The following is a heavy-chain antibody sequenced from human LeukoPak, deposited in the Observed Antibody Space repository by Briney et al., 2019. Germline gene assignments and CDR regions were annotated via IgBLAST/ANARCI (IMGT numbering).Heavy chain of an antibody. D-gene: IGHD5-12*01. CDR2: IKTDGTET. Sequence: PGGSLRLSCVASGLTFSRYWMSWVRQAPGKGPEWLANIKTDGTETNYVDSVKGRFTTSRDNAKNTLYLQMNSLRAEDTAVYYCARDKREGASTGYERPPPINYYFDYWGQGTLVTVSS. J-gene: IGHJ4*02. CDR1: GLTFSRYW. CDR3: ARDKREGASTGYERPPPINYYFDY. V-gene: IGHV3-7*01.